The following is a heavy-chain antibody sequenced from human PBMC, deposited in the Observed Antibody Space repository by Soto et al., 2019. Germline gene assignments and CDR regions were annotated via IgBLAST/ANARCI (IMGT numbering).Heavy chain of an antibody. V-gene: IGHV3-53*01. CDR2: IYSGGST. CDR1: GFTVSSNY. D-gene: IGHD5-12*01. Sequence: HPGGSLRLSCAASGFTVSSNYMSWVRQAPGKGLEWVSGIYSGGSTYYADSVKGRFTISRDNSKNTLYLQMNSLRAEDTAVYYCARDADGYGYFDYWGQGTLVTVSS. CDR3: ARDADGYGYFDY. J-gene: IGHJ4*02.